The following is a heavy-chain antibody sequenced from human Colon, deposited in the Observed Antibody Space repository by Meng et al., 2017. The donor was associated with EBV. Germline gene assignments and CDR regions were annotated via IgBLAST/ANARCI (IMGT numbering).Heavy chain of an antibody. Sequence: QLPLQESGPGLVKPSQTLSHACAVSGDSFSSTDYYWSWVRQPPGKGLEWTGYIYYSGSRYYNPSLKSRVTISVDTSKNQFSLKLTSVTAADTAVYYCARGGYYSFDYWGQRTLVTVSS. V-gene: IGHV4-30-4*01. CDR3: ARGGYYSFDY. CDR1: GDSFSSTDYY. J-gene: IGHJ4*02. D-gene: IGHD5-18*01. CDR2: IYYSGSR.